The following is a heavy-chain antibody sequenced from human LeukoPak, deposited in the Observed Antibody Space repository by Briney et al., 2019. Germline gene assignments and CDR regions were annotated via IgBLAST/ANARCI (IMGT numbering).Heavy chain of an antibody. CDR3: ARGYRCTNGVCYIGTYYFDY. CDR1: GYTFTSYG. CDR2: ISAYNGNT. V-gene: IGHV1-18*01. Sequence: GASVKVSCKASGYTFTSYGISWVRQAPGQGLEWMGWISAYNGNTNYAQKLQGRVTMTTDTSTSTAYMELRSLRSDDTAVYYCARGYRCTNGVCYIGTYYFDYWGQGTLVTVSS. J-gene: IGHJ4*02. D-gene: IGHD2-8*01.